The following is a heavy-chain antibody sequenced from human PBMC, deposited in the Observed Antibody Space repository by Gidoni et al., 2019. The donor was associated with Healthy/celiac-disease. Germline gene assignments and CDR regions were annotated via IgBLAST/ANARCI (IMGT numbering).Heavy chain of an antibody. D-gene: IGHD1-26*01. CDR2: IWYDGSNK. CDR3: ARISGAGTEGWFDP. J-gene: IGHJ5*02. CDR1: GFTFSSYG. V-gene: IGHV3-33*01. Sequence: QVQLVESGGGVVQPGRSLRLSCAASGFTFSSYGMHWVRQAPGKGLEWVAVIWYDGSNKYYADSVKGRFTNSRDNSKNTLYLQMNSLRAEDTAVYYCARISGAGTEGWFDPWGQGTLVTVSS.